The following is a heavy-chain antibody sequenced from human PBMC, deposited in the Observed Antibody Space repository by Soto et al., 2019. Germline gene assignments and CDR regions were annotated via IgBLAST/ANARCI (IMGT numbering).Heavy chain of an antibody. Sequence: EVQLLESGGGLVQPGGSLRLSRAASGFTFSSYAMRWVRQAPGKGLEWVSSISGSGDSTYYADSVKGRFTISRDNSKNTLYLQMNSLRAEDTAVYYCARRGSGSYYDYWGQGTLVTVSS. J-gene: IGHJ4*02. CDR1: GFTFSSYA. V-gene: IGHV3-23*01. CDR3: ARRGSGSYYDY. D-gene: IGHD1-26*01. CDR2: ISGSGDST.